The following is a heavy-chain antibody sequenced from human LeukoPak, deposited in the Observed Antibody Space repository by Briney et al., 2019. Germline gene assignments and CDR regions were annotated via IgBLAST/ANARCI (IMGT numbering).Heavy chain of an antibody. V-gene: IGHV1-2*02. Sequence: ASVTVSCKPSGYTFTGFYIHWVRQAPGQGLEWMGWISPDSGGADYAQTVQGRVTITRDNSISTAYMELSSLRSDDTAVYYCAIQPWGSGNNWYFDLWGRGTLVTVSS. CDR1: GYTFTGFY. CDR2: ISPDSGGA. J-gene: IGHJ2*01. CDR3: AIQPWGSGNNWYFDL. D-gene: IGHD7-27*01.